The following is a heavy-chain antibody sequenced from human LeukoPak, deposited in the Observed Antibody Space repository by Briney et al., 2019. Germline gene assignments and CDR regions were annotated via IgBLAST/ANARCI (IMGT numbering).Heavy chain of an antibody. Sequence: GASVKVSYKASGYTFTSYAMNWVRQAPGQGLEWMGWINTNTGNPTYAQGFTGQFVFSLDTSVSTAYLQISSLKAEDTAVYYCARIMTTVTTASGYWGQETLVTVSS. CDR1: GYTFTSYA. CDR3: ARIMTTVTTASGY. V-gene: IGHV7-4-1*02. D-gene: IGHD4-17*01. J-gene: IGHJ4*02. CDR2: INTNTGNP.